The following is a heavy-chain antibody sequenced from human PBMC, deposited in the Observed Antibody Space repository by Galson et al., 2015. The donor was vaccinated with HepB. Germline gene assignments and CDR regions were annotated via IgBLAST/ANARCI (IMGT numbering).Heavy chain of an antibody. Sequence: ISGDSVSSNSAVWNWIRQSPSRGLEWLGRTYYRSKWYKDYALFVKSRITINADTSRNQISLQLNSMTPEDTAVYYCAYGVDVWGQGTTVTVSS. J-gene: IGHJ6*02. CDR3: AYGVDV. V-gene: IGHV6-1*01. CDR1: GDSVSSNSAV. CDR2: TYYRSKWYK.